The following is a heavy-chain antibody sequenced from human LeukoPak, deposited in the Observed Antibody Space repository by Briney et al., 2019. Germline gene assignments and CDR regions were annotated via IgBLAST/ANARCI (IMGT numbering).Heavy chain of an antibody. V-gene: IGHV4-4*09. CDR2: IYTSGST. Sequence: PSETLSLTCTVSGGSISSYYWSWVRQPPGKGLEWIGYIYTSGSTNYNPSLKSRVPISVEPSKNQFFLNLSSVTAADTAVYYCARSDTATQGFDYWGQGTLVTVSS. J-gene: IGHJ4*02. CDR1: GGSISSYY. CDR3: ARSDTATQGFDY. D-gene: IGHD5-18*01.